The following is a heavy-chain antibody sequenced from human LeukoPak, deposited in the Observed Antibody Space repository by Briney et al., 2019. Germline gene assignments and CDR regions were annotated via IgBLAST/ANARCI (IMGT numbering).Heavy chain of an antibody. J-gene: IGHJ5*02. Sequence: PGGSLRLSCAASGFTFSSYAMSWVRQAPGKGLEWVSAISGSGGSTYYADSVKGRFTISRDNSKNTLYLQMNSLRAEDTAVYYCAISRAVADYNWFDPWGQGTLVTVSS. V-gene: IGHV3-23*01. CDR1: GFTFSSYA. CDR2: ISGSGGST. CDR3: AISRAVADYNWFDP. D-gene: IGHD6-19*01.